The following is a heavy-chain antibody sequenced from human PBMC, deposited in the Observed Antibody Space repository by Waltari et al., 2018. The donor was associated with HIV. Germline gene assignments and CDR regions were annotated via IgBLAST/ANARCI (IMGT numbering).Heavy chain of an antibody. CDR2: ISYDGCNK. Sequence: QVQLVESGGGVVQPGRSLRLSCAASGFTFSSYAMHWVRQAPGKGLECVAVISYDGCNKYYADSVKGRFTISRDNSKNTLYLQMNSLRAEDTAVYYCARGGSYSSYYYGMDVWGQGTTVTVSS. CDR1: GFTFSSYA. CDR3: ARGGSYSSYYYGMDV. J-gene: IGHJ6*02. D-gene: IGHD1-26*01. V-gene: IGHV3-30*04.